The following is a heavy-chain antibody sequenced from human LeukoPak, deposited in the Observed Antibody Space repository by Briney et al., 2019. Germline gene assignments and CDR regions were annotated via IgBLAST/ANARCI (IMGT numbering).Heavy chain of an antibody. Sequence: GGSLRLSCAASGFTFSSYSMNWVRQAPGKGLEWVSSISSSSSYIYYADSVKGRFTISRDNAKNSLYLQMNSLRAEDTAVYYCARGGDHDCGDHFDYWGQGTLVTVSS. V-gene: IGHV3-21*01. CDR3: ARGGDHDCGDHFDY. J-gene: IGHJ4*02. D-gene: IGHD4-17*01. CDR2: ISSSSSYI. CDR1: GFTFSSYS.